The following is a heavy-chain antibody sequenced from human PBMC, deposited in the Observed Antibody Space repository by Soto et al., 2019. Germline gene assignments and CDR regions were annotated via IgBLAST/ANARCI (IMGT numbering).Heavy chain of an antibody. Sequence: QVQLVQSGAEVKKPGSSVKVSCKASGGTFNNYVISWVRQAPGQGLEWMGGIIPIFSTANYAQKFQGRVTITADESTSTAYMELSSLRSEDTAVYYCASAYCGGDCYGYYYGMDVWGQGTTVTVSS. CDR3: ASAYCGGDCYGYYYGMDV. V-gene: IGHV1-69*01. CDR1: GGTFNNYV. CDR2: IIPIFSTA. D-gene: IGHD2-21*02. J-gene: IGHJ6*02.